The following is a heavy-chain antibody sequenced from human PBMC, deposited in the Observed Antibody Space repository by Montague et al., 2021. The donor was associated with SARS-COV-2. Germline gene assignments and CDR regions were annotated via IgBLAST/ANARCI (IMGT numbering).Heavy chain of an antibody. Sequence: SETLSLTCTVSGGSISSSSYYWGLIRQPPGKLLEWIGSIYYSGSTYYNPSLKSRVTISVDTSKNQLSLKLSSLTAADTAVYYFAGRVVVPAAIGHWYFALWGRGTLVTVSS. J-gene: IGHJ2*01. CDR1: GGSISSSSYY. V-gene: IGHV4-39*01. CDR2: IYYSGST. D-gene: IGHD2-2*01. CDR3: AGRVVVPAAIGHWYFAL.